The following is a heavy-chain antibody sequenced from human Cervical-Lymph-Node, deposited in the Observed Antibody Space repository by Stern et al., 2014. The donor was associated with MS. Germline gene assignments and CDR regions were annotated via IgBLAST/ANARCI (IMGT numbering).Heavy chain of an antibody. CDR3: AHRRGVFGFYP. Sequence: ESGPTVVKPTQTLTLTCTFSGFSLNTSGVAVGWIRQPPGNALEWLALFYWDDYKRYSPSLKTRLTITKDTSENQVVLTMTNMDPVDTGTYYCAHRRGVFGFYPWGQGTLVTVSS. D-gene: IGHD3-10*01. CDR2: FYWDDYK. V-gene: IGHV2-5*02. J-gene: IGHJ5*02. CDR1: GFSLNTSGVA.